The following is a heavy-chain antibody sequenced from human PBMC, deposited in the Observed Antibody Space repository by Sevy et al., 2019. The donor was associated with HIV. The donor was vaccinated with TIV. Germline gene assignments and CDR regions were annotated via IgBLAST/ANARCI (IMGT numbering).Heavy chain of an antibody. D-gene: IGHD3-16*01. J-gene: IGHJ4*02. CDR2: ISKEGTNK. CDR1: GFTFTRYA. V-gene: IGHV3-30-3*01. Sequence: GGSLRLSCEASGFTFTRYAFYWVRQAPGKGLEWVAVISKEGTNKYYIDSVKGRFTISRDNSRNTLFLQMERLRAEDTAMYFCARYPHAVPHWGSFDSWGQGTLVTVSS. CDR3: ARYPHAVPHWGSFDS.